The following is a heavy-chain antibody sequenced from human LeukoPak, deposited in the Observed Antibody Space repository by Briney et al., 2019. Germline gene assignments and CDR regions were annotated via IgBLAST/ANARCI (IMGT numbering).Heavy chain of an antibody. CDR2: IKQDGSEK. J-gene: IGHJ4*02. CDR1: GFTLSSYW. D-gene: IGHD5-24*01. V-gene: IGHV3-7*03. Sequence: GGSLTLSCPASGFTLSSYWMSWVRQAPGKGLEWVANIKQDGSEKYYVDSVKGRFTISRDNVKISLYLQMNSVRAEDTAVYYCARDSRRDGYNLDYWGRGTMVTVSS. CDR3: ARDSRRDGYNLDY.